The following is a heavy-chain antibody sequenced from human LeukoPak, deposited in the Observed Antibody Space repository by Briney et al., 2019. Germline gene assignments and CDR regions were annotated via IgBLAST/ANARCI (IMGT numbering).Heavy chain of an antibody. Sequence: SVKVSCKASGGTFSSYAISWVRQAPGQGLEWMGGIIPILGIANYAQKFQGRVTITADKSTSTAYMELSSLRSEDTAVYYCARAYCSSTSCHYYFDYWGQGTLVTVSS. J-gene: IGHJ4*02. CDR1: GGTFSSYA. V-gene: IGHV1-69*10. CDR3: ARAYCSSTSCHYYFDY. CDR2: IIPILGIA. D-gene: IGHD2-2*01.